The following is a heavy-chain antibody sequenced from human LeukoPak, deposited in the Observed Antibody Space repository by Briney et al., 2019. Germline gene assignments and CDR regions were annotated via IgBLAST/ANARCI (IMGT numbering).Heavy chain of an antibody. Sequence: SETLSLTCTVSGYSISSGYYWGWIRQPPGKGLEWIGSIYHSGSTYYNPSLKSRVTISVDTSKNQFSLKLSSETAADTAVYARSVSAMIVVAPLDYWGQGTLVTVSS. D-gene: IGHD3-22*01. CDR2: IYHSGST. V-gene: IGHV4-38-2*02. CDR1: GYSISSGYY. CDR3: SVSAMIVVAPLDY. J-gene: IGHJ4*02.